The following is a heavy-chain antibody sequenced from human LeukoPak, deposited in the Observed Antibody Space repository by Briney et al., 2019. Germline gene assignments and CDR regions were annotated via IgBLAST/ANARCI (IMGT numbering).Heavy chain of an antibody. CDR2: IRSKAYGGTT. Sequence: GRSLRLSCTASGFTFGVYSMTWVRQAPGKGLEWVGFIRSKAYGGTTEYAASAKGRLTISRDDSKSVAHLQMNSLKTEDTAVYYCTTHGVSFYFNYWGQGALVTVSS. J-gene: IGHJ4*02. V-gene: IGHV3-49*04. CDR3: TTHGVSFYFNY. CDR1: GFTFGVYS. D-gene: IGHD4-17*01.